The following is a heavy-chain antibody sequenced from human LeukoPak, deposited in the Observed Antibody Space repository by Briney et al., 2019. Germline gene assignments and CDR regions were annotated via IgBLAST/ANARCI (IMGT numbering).Heavy chain of an antibody. V-gene: IGHV4-38-2*01. CDR1: GYSISSGYY. J-gene: IGHJ4*02. CDR2: IYHSGST. Sequence: SETLSLTCAVSGYSISSGYYWGWIRQPPGKGLEWIGSIYHSGSTYYNPSLKSRVTISVDTSKNQFSLKLSSVTAADTAVYYCASFLAGYYYDSSGFLGIGIDYWGQGTLVTVSS. CDR3: ASFLAGYYYDSSGFLGIGIDY. D-gene: IGHD3-22*01.